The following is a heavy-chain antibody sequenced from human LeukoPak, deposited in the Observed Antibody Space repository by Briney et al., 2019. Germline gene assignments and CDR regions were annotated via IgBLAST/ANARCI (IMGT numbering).Heavy chain of an antibody. Sequence: ASVKVSCKVSGYTLTELSMHWVRQAPGKGLEWMGGFDPEDGETIYAQKFQGRVTMTEDTSTDTAYMELSSLRSEDTAVYYCAARPSIAAAGTGAFDIWGQGTMVTVSS. D-gene: IGHD6-13*01. CDR2: FDPEDGET. CDR3: AARPSIAAAGTGAFDI. CDR1: GYTLTELS. J-gene: IGHJ3*02. V-gene: IGHV1-24*01.